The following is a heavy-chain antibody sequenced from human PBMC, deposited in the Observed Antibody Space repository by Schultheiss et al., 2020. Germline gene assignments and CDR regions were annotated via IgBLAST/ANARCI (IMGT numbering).Heavy chain of an antibody. V-gene: IGHV3-66*03. CDR2: ISGSSGST. J-gene: IGHJ4*02. CDR1: GFTVSSNY. D-gene: IGHD2-2*01. CDR3: ARGEIVVVPAATVEYYFDY. Sequence: GGSLRLSCAASGFTVSSNYMSWVRQAPGKGLEWVSGISGSSGSTYYADSVKGRFTISRDNSKDTLYLQMNSLRAEDTAVYYCARGEIVVVPAATVEYYFDYWGQGTLVTVSS.